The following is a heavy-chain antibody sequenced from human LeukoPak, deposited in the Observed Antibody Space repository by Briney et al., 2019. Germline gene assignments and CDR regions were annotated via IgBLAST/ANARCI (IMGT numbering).Heavy chain of an antibody. D-gene: IGHD1-14*01. CDR3: AREGREFDSTGSRYYYYYMDV. CDR2: IYHSGST. V-gene: IGHV4-30-2*01. CDR1: GGSISSGGYS. Sequence: PSETLSLTCAVSGGSISSGGYSWSWIRQPPGKGLEWIGYIYHSGSTYYNPSLKSRVTMSVDTSKNQFSLKLSSVTAADTAVYYCAREGREFDSTGSRYYYYYMDVWGKGTTVTVSS. J-gene: IGHJ6*03.